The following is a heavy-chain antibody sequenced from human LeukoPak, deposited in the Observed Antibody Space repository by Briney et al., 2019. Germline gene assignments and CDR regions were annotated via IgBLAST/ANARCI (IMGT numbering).Heavy chain of an antibody. Sequence: ASVKVSCKASGGTFISYAISWVRQAPGRGLEWMGGIIPIFGTANYAQKFQGRVTITADESTSTAYMELSSLRSEDTAVYYCARDRYCSGGSCYLLDYWGQGTLVTVSS. D-gene: IGHD2-15*01. CDR3: ARDRYCSGGSCYLLDY. J-gene: IGHJ4*02. CDR2: IIPIFGTA. CDR1: GGTFISYA. V-gene: IGHV1-69*13.